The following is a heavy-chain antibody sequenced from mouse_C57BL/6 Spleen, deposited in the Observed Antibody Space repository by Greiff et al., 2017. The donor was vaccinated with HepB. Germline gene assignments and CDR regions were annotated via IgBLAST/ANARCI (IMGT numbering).Heavy chain of an antibody. CDR2: INPNNGGT. Sequence: DVQLQESGPELVKPGASVKMSCKASGYTFTDYNMHWVKQSHGKSLEWIGYINPNNGGTSYNQKFKGKATLTVNKSSSTAYMELRSLTSEDSAVYYCARELRWYFDVWGTGTTVTVSS. D-gene: IGHD1-1*01. CDR3: ARELRWYFDV. CDR1: GYTFTDYN. J-gene: IGHJ1*03. V-gene: IGHV1-22*01.